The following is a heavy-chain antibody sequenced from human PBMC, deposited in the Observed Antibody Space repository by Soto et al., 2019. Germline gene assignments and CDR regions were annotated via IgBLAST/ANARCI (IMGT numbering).Heavy chain of an antibody. CDR1: GFSLSTSGMR. CDR2: IDWDDDK. Sequence: SGPTLVNPTRTLTLTCPFSGFSLSTSGMRVSWIRQPPGKALEWLARIDWDDDKFYSTSLKTRLTISKDTSKNQVVLTMTNMDPVDTATYYCARDRRGGNYGMDVWGQGTTVTVSS. CDR3: ARDRRGGNYGMDV. J-gene: IGHJ6*02. V-gene: IGHV2-70*04.